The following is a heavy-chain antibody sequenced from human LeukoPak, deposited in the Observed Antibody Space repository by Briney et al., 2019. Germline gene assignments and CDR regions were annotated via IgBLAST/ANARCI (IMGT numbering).Heavy chain of an antibody. CDR1: GLTFSSYW. J-gene: IGHJ4*02. CDR3: AGAGLDY. Sequence: GGSLRLSSAASGLTFSSYWMSWVRQAPGKGLEWVANIKQDGSQKYYVDSVKGRSTISRDKAKNSLYLQMNSLSAEDTAVYYCAGAGLDYWGQGTLVTVSS. CDR2: IKQDGSQK. V-gene: IGHV3-7*03.